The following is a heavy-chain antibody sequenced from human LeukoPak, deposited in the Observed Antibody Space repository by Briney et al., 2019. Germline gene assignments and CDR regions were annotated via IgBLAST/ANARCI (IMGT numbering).Heavy chain of an antibody. Sequence: ASVKVSCKASGGTFSSYAISWVRQAPGQGLEWMGGIIPIFGTANYAQKFQGRVTITADESTSTAYMELSSLRSEDTAVYYCARDSGYCTNGVCYRSSWFDPWGQGTLVIVSP. V-gene: IGHV1-69*13. D-gene: IGHD2-8*01. CDR2: IIPIFGTA. CDR1: GGTFSSYA. CDR3: ARDSGYCTNGVCYRSSWFDP. J-gene: IGHJ5*02.